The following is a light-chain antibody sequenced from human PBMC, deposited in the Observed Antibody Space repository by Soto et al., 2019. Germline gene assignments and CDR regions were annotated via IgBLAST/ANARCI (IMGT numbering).Light chain of an antibody. Sequence: EIVLTQSPGTLSLSPGERATLSCRASQSVSSPYLAWYQQQKPGQAPRLLIYGTSSRATGIPDRFSGSGSGTDFTLTISRLEPEDFAGYYCQQYGRAPWTFGQGTEVDIK. CDR2: GTS. V-gene: IGKV3-20*01. CDR3: QQYGRAPWT. J-gene: IGKJ1*01. CDR1: QSVSSPY.